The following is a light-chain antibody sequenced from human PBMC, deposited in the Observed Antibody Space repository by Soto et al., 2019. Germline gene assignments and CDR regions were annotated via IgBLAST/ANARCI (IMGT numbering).Light chain of an antibody. J-gene: IGLJ2*01. V-gene: IGLV2-14*01. CDR2: DVS. CDR3: SSYTGSSTPL. Sequence: QSALTQPASVSGSPGQSITISCTGTSSDVGGYNYVSWYQQHPGKAPKLMIYDVSNRPSGVSNRFSGSKSGNTASLTISGLQAEDEADYDCSSYTGSSTPLFGGGTKVTVL. CDR1: SSDVGGYNY.